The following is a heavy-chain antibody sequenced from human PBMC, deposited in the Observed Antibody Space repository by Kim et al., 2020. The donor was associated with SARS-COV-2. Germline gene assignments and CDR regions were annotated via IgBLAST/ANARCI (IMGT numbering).Heavy chain of an antibody. D-gene: IGHD6-6*01. CDR1: GYIFTNYW. J-gene: IGHJ5*02. CDR3: VRRSSLVDRPDNWVDP. CDR2: IYPRDSDT. Sequence: GESLKISCKGSGYIFTNYWIGWVRQMPGKGLEWMGIIYPRDSDTRYSPSFQGQVTITADKSISTAYLQWSSLKAADTPMYYCVRRSSLVDRPDNWVDPWGHGTLVPVSS. V-gene: IGHV5-51*01.